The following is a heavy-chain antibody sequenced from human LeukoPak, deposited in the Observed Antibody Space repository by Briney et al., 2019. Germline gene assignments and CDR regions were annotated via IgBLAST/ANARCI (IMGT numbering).Heavy chain of an antibody. CDR2: IDHTGSN. V-gene: IGHV4-59*02. J-gene: IGHJ6*03. CDR1: SDSVSLNY. Sequence: SENLSFNCSGYSDSVSLNYWNWIRPSQGQGLEWSGYIDHTGSNNYNPSLNSRATISKDTSTNPFTLKLSSVTAADTAVYFSARGSGRSGVYYMDVWGKGTTVTVSS. CDR3: ARGSGRSGVYYMDV. D-gene: IGHD6-19*01.